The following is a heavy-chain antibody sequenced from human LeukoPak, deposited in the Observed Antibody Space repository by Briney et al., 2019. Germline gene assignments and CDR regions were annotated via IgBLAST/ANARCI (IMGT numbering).Heavy chain of an antibody. Sequence: PGGSLRLSCAASGFTFSVYWMTWVRQAPGKGLEWVGNIKQDGSEKYYVDSVKGRFTFSRDNAQNSLYLQMNSLRADDTAVYYCARDAGHGMDVWGKGTTVTVSS. V-gene: IGHV3-7*03. CDR2: IKQDGSEK. CDR3: ARDAGHGMDV. CDR1: GFTFSVYW. J-gene: IGHJ6*04.